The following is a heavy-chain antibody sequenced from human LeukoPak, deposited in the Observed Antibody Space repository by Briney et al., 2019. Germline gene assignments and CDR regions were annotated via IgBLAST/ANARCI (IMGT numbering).Heavy chain of an antibody. CDR1: GFTFSSYA. V-gene: IGHV3-23*01. Sequence: GGSLRLSCAASGFTFSSYAMSWVRQAPGKGLEWVSAISGSGGSAYYADSVKGRFTISRDNSKNTLYLQMNSLRAEDTAVYYCAKAVITFGGAYYFDYWGQGTLVTVSS. J-gene: IGHJ4*02. CDR3: AKAVITFGGAYYFDY. CDR2: ISGSGGSA. D-gene: IGHD3-16*01.